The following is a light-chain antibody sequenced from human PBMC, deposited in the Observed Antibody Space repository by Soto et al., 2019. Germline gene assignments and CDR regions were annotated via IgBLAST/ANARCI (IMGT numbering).Light chain of an antibody. V-gene: IGKV3-15*01. CDR2: GAS. CDR3: QQYNKWPLT. CDR1: QSVSSY. Sequence: EIVLTQSPATLSLSPGERATLSCRASQSVSSYIAWDRHKPVPAPRLFIYGASTRATGIPARFSGGVSGTEFTLTFSSLQSEDLALYYCQQYNKWPLTFGQGTKVDIK. J-gene: IGKJ1*01.